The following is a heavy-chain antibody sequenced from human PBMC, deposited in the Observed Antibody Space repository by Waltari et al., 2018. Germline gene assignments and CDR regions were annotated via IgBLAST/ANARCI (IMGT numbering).Heavy chain of an antibody. Sequence: QVQLQESGPGLVKPSETLSLTCAVSGYSISSGYYWGWIRQPPGKGLEWIGSIYHSGSTYYNPSLKSRVTISVDTSKNQFSLKLSSVTAADTAVYYCARERTYYYDSSGPLDYWGQGTLVTVSS. CDR3: ARERTYYYDSSGPLDY. D-gene: IGHD3-22*01. CDR1: GYSISSGYY. CDR2: IYHSGST. V-gene: IGHV4-38-2*02. J-gene: IGHJ4*02.